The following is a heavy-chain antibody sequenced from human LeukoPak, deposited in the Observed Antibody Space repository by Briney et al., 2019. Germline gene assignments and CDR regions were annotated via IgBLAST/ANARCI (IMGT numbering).Heavy chain of an antibody. J-gene: IGHJ6*03. V-gene: IGHV1-2*02. CDR3: ARGGNRFSNYYYYMDV. CDR2: INPNSGGT. Sequence: ASVKVSCKASGYTFTGYYMHWVRQAPGQGLEWMGWINPNSGGTNYAQKFQGRVTMTRDTSISTAYMELSRLRSDDTAVYYCARGGNRFSNYYYYMDVWGKGTTVTVSS. CDR1: GYTFTGYY. D-gene: IGHD4-23*01.